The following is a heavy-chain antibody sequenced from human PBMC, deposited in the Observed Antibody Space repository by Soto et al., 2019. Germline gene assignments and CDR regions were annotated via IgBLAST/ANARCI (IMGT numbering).Heavy chain of an antibody. CDR1: GYSFTSYW. V-gene: IGHV5-10-1*01. D-gene: IGHD2-15*01. Sequence: GESLKISCKGSGYSFTSYWISWVRQMPGKGLEWMGRIDPSDSYTNYSPSFQGHVTISADKPISTAYLQWSSLKASHTAMYYCARHSLFGRCDENHRARKYQFDYWGQGTLVTVSS. CDR3: ARHSLFGRCDENHRARKYQFDY. CDR2: IDPSDSYT. J-gene: IGHJ4*02.